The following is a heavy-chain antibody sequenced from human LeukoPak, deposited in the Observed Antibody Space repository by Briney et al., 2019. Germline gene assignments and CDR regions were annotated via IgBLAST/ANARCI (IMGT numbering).Heavy chain of an antibody. CDR3: AREDVVVPAATHRWFDP. CDR2: IISIFGTA. D-gene: IGHD2-2*01. J-gene: IGHJ5*02. CDR1: RGTFSSYA. Sequence: SVKVSCKASRGTFSSYAISWVRQARGQGLEWMGGIISIFGTANYAQMLQGRVTITADKSTSTAYVALSRLRSEDTAVYYCAREDVVVPAATHRWFDPWGQGTLVTVSS. V-gene: IGHV1-69*06.